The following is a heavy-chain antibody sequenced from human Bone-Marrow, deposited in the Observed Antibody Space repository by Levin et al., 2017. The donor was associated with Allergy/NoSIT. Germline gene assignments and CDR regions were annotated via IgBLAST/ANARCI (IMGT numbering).Heavy chain of an antibody. D-gene: IGHD3-10*01. CDR3: HNGVEGSGSYPGDD. V-gene: IGHV3-49*03. Sequence: GGSLRLSCTASGFNFGDYAMSWFRQAPGKGLEWVGLIRSNYYGGTTEYSASVKGRFSISRDDSESIAYLQMNILKTEDTAVYYCHNGVEGSGSYPGDDWGQGTLVTVSS. J-gene: IGHJ4*02. CDR1: GFNFGDYA. CDR2: IRSNYYGGTT.